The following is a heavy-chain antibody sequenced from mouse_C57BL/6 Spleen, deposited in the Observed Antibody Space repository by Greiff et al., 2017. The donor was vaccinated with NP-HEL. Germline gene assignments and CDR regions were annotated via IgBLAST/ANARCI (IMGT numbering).Heavy chain of an antibody. CDR3: TRSGYYGSSPDY. CDR2: IDPETGGT. CDR1: GYTFTDYE. V-gene: IGHV1-15*01. D-gene: IGHD1-1*01. Sequence: VQLVESGAELVRPGASVTLSCKASGYTFTDYEMHWVKQTPVHGLEWIGAIDPETGGTAYNQKFKGKAILTADKSSSTAYMELRSLTSEDSAVYYFTRSGYYGSSPDYWGQGTTLTVSS. J-gene: IGHJ2*01.